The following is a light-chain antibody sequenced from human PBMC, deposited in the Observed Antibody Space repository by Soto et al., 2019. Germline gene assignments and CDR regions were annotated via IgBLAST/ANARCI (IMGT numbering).Light chain of an antibody. J-gene: IGKJ1*01. CDR2: AAS. V-gene: IGKV3-20*01. CDR3: QQYYASSWT. CDR1: QSIRSTY. Sequence: EIVLTQSPGTLSLSPGERPTLSCRASQSIRSTYLAWYRQKPGQAPRLLIYAASSRATGIPDRFSGSGSGTDFTLTIRRLEPEDFAVYYCQQYYASSWTFGQGTKVDIK.